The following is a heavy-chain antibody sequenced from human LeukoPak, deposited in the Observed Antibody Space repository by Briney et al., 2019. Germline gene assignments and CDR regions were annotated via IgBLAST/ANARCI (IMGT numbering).Heavy chain of an antibody. J-gene: IGHJ4*02. CDR3: AREGTSRFFDY. Sequence: PSETLSLTCTVSGGSISSSSYYWGWIRQPPGKGLEWIGSIYYSGSTYYNPSLKSRVTISVDTSKNQSPLKLSSVTAADTAVYYCAREGTSRFFDYWGQGTLVTVSS. D-gene: IGHD2-2*01. V-gene: IGHV4-39*06. CDR2: IYYSGST. CDR1: GGSISSSSYY.